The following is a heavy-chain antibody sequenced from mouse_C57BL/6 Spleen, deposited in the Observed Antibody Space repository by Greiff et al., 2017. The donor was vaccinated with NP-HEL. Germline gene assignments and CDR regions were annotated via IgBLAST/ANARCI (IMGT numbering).Heavy chain of an antibody. CDR2: IRNKANGYTT. V-gene: IGHV7-3*01. J-gene: IGHJ3*01. CDR1: GFTFTDSY. Sequence: DVMLVESGGGLVQPGGSLSLSCAASGFTFTDSYMSWVRQPPGKALEWLGFIRNKANGYTTEYSASVKGRFTISRDNSQSILYRQMNALRAEERATYYCESHYRNYGGFAYWGQGTLVTVSS. CDR3: ESHYRNYGGFAY. D-gene: IGHD2-5*01.